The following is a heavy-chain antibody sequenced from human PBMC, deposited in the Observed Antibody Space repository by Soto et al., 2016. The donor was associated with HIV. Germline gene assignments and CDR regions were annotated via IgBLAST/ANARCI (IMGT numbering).Heavy chain of an antibody. J-gene: IGHJ4*02. V-gene: IGHV1-2*02. CDR2: INPSSGGT. D-gene: IGHD6-13*01. CDR3: ARVAGIAAAGLRNSLDY. CDR1: GYTFTGYY. Sequence: QVQLAQSGAEVKKPGASVKVSCKASGYTFTGYYMNWVRQAPGQGLEWMGWINPSSGGTNYAQKFQGRVTMTRDTSITTVYMELSRLRSDDTAVYYCARVAGIAAAGLRNSLDYWGQGTLVTVSS.